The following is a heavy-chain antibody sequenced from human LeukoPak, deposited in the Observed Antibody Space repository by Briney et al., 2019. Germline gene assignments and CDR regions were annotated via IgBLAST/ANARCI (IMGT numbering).Heavy chain of an antibody. V-gene: IGHV4-4*02. CDR3: AREGGPYRPLDY. Sequence: PSGTLSLTCGVSGGSISTTNWWTWVRQPPGEGLEWIGEVHLSGLTHYNPSLESRVTMSVDMSENHISLRLTSVTAADTAVYYCAREGGPYRPLDYSGQGTLVTVSS. J-gene: IGHJ4*02. CDR2: VHLSGLT. CDR1: GGSISTTNW.